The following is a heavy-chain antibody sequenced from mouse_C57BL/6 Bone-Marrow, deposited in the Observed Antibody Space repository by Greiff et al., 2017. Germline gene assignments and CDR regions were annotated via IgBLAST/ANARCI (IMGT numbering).Heavy chain of an antibody. V-gene: IGHV1-81*01. CDR2: IYPRSGNT. CDR3: ARGTTVVAPFAY. Sequence: VQLQQSGAELARPGASVKLSCKASGYTFTSYGISWVKQRTGQGLEWIGEIYPRSGNTYYNEKFKGKATLTADKSSSTAYMELRSLTSEDSAVYFGARGTTVVAPFAYWGQGTLVTVSA. D-gene: IGHD1-1*01. CDR1: GYTFTSYG. J-gene: IGHJ3*01.